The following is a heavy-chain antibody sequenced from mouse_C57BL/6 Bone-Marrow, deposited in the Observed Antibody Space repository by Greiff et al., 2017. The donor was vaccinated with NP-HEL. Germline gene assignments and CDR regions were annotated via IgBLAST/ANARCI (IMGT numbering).Heavy chain of an antibody. J-gene: IGHJ2*01. D-gene: IGHD4-1*02. CDR2: IYPGGGDT. CDR1: GYAFSSSW. CDR3: ANWAYYFDY. V-gene: IGHV1-82*01. Sequence: VQLQQSGPELVKPGASVKISCKASGYAFSSSWMNWVKQRPGTGLEWIGRIYPGGGDTNYNGKFKGKATLTADKSSSTAYMQLSSLTSEDSAVYFCANWAYYFDYWGQGTTLTVSS.